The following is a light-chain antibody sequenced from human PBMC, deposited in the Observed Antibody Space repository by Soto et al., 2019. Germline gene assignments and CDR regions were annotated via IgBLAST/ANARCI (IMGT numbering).Light chain of an antibody. J-gene: IGKJ1*01. CDR2: KVS. CDR3: LQGTRWPWT. CDR1: EGLVYTDGDTY. V-gene: IGKV2-30*01. Sequence: DVVMTQSPLSLTVTLGQPASISCRSSEGLVYTDGDTYLSWFQQRPGQSPRRLVYKVSHRDSGVPDRFSGSGSGTDFTLKISRVEAEDVGVYYCLQGTRWPWTFGQGTKVEIK.